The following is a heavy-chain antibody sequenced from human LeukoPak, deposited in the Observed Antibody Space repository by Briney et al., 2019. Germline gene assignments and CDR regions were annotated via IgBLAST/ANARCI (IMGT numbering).Heavy chain of an antibody. CDR1: GGSISSSSYY. CDR3: ARVLRGYYGSGTLDV. CDR2: IYYSGST. J-gene: IGHJ6*04. D-gene: IGHD3-10*01. Sequence: TSETLSLTCTVSGGSISSSSYYWGWIRQPPGKGLEWIGSIYYSGSTYYNPSLKSRVTISVDTSKNQFSLKLSSVTAADTAVYYCARVLRGYYGSGTLDVWGKGTTVTVSS. V-gene: IGHV4-39*01.